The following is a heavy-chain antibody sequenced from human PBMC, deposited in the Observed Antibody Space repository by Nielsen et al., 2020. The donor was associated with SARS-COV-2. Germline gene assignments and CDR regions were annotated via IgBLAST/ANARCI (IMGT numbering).Heavy chain of an antibody. V-gene: IGHV1-58*01. CDR1: GFTFTSSA. Sequence: SVKVSCKASGFTFTSSAVEWVRQARGQRLEWIGWIVVGSGNTNYAQKFQERVTITRDMSTSTAYMELSSLRSEDTAVYYCAAEVGGSYFDYWGQGTLVTVSS. CDR3: AAEVGGSYFDY. J-gene: IGHJ4*02. CDR2: IVVGSGNT. D-gene: IGHD1-26*01.